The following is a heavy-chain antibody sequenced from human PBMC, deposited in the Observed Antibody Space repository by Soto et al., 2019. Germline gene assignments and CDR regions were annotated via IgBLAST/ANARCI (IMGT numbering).Heavy chain of an antibody. V-gene: IGHV4-39*01. CDR3: ARHSAIFGENWLDP. Sequence: QLQLQESGPGLVKPSETLSLTCTVSGGSISSRSYYWGWIRQPPGKGLEWIGSIYYSGSTYYNPSLKSRVTTSVDTSKNQFSLKLSSVTAADTAVYYCARHSAIFGENWLDPWGQGTLVTVSS. D-gene: IGHD3-3*01. J-gene: IGHJ5*02. CDR1: GGSISSRSYY. CDR2: IYYSGST.